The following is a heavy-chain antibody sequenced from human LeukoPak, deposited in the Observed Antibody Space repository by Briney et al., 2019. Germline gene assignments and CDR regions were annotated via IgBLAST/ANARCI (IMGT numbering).Heavy chain of an antibody. V-gene: IGHV3-48*01. CDR3: ARGGTAAYTY. CDR2: ISSSSSTI. CDR1: GFTFSSYR. J-gene: IGHJ4*02. Sequence: GGPLRLSCAASGFTFSSYRMNWVRQAPGKGLEWVSYISSSSSTIYYADSVKGRFTISRDNSKNTLYLQMNSLRAEDTAVYYCARGGTAAYTYWGQGTLVTVSS. D-gene: IGHD3-16*01.